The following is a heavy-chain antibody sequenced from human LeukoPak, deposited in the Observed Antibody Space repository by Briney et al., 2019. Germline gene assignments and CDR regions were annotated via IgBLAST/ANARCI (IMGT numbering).Heavy chain of an antibody. CDR1: GFTFSSYW. V-gene: IGHV3-7*01. Sequence: PGGSLRLFCAASGFTFSSYWMAWVRQAPGKGLEWVANVKQDGSERYYVESVKGRLTISRDNAKNSLYLQMNSLRAEDTAVYYCARVPVDTTMVSHIDYWGQGTLVTVSS. CDR2: VKQDGSER. J-gene: IGHJ4*02. CDR3: ARVPVDTTMVSHIDY. D-gene: IGHD5-18*01.